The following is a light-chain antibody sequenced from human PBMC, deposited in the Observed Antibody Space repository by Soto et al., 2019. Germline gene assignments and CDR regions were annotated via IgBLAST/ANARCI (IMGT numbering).Light chain of an antibody. CDR3: QQYDDLP. CDR1: HGISNS. V-gene: IGKV1-33*01. Sequence: DIQMTHSPSSLSASVGDRVTITCQASHGISNSLNSCQQQPGKAPNLLIYGASNFETGVPSRFRGSGSGRDFTFTISSLQPEDIAAYYCQQYDDLPFGGGTKVEIK. J-gene: IGKJ4*02. CDR2: GAS.